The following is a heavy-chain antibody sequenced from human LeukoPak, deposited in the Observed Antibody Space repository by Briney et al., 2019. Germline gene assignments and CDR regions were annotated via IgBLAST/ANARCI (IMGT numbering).Heavy chain of an antibody. V-gene: IGHV3-20*04. CDR3: ARAVGGSSLGS. Sequence: PGGSLRLSCAASGFTFDDYGMSWVRHAPGKGLEWVSGINWNGGSTGYADSVKGRFTISRGNAKDSLYLQMNSLRAEDTALYYCARAVGGSSLGSWGQGTLVTVSS. J-gene: IGHJ5*02. CDR1: GFTFDDYG. D-gene: IGHD6-13*01. CDR2: INWNGGST.